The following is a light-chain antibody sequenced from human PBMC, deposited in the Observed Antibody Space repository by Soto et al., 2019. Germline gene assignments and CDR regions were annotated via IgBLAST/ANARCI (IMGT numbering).Light chain of an antibody. V-gene: IGKV1-5*01. J-gene: IGKJ1*01. CDR1: QSISSW. Sequence: DIQMTQSPSTLSASVGDRVTITCRASQSISSWLAWYQQKPGKAPKLLIYDASSLESGVPSRFSGSGSGTEFPLTISSLQPDDFATYCCQHYNIYSGTFGQGTQVEIK. CDR2: DAS. CDR3: QHYNIYSGT.